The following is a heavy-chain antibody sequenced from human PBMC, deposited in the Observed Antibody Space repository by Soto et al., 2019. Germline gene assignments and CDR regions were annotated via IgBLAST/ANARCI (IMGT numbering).Heavy chain of an antibody. Sequence: GGSLRLSCAASGFTFSSYSMNWVRQAPGTGLEWVSSISSSSSYIYYADSAKGRFTISRDNAKNSLYLQMNSLRAADTAVYYCARDQYESPRYCSSTSCLYRGVNWFDPWGQGTLVTVSS. CDR1: GFTFSSYS. V-gene: IGHV3-21*01. J-gene: IGHJ5*02. CDR3: ARDQYESPRYCSSTSCLYRGVNWFDP. CDR2: ISSSSSYI. D-gene: IGHD2-2*01.